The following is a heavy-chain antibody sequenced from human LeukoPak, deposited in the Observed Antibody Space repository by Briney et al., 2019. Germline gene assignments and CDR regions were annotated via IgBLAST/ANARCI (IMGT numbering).Heavy chain of an antibody. CDR2: MNLNSGNT. J-gene: IGHJ6*02. CDR3: VRGDYNYYGMDV. CDR1: GYTFTSYD. Sequence: GASVQVSCKASGYTFTSYDINWVRQATGQGLEWMGWMNLNSGNTGYAQNFQGRVTMTRNTSISTAYMELSSLRSEDTAVYYCVRGDYNYYGMDVWGQGTTVTVSS. V-gene: IGHV1-8*01.